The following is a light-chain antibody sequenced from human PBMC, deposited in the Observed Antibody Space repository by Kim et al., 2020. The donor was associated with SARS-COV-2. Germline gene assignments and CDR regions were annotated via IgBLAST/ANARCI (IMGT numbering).Light chain of an antibody. J-gene: IGLJ3*02. CDR3: QAWDSSTWV. CDR1: KLGDKY. CDR2: QDS. Sequence: VSPGQTASITCSGDKLGDKYACWYQQKPGQSPVLVIYQDSKRPSGIPERFSGSNSGNTATLTISGTQSMDEADYYCQAWDSSTWVFGGGTQLTVL. V-gene: IGLV3-1*01.